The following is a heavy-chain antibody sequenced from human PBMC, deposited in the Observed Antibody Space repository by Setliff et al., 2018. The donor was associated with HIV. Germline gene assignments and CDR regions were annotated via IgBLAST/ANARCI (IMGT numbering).Heavy chain of an antibody. CDR2: IIPMFGTG. V-gene: IGHV1-69*05. Sequence: SVKVSCKASGGTFSSYGISWVRQAPGQGLEWMGAIIPMFGTGFYAQKFQGRVTITTDESRTTSYMELSSLRFEDTAVYFCARVAHSSSYHYYGMDVWGQGTTVTISS. CDR1: GGTFSSYG. J-gene: IGHJ6*02. CDR3: ARVAHSSSYHYYGMDV. D-gene: IGHD6-19*01.